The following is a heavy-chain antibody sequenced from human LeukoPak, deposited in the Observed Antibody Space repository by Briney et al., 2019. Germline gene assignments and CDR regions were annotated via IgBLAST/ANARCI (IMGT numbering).Heavy chain of an antibody. CDR1: GYTFSGYY. J-gene: IGHJ3*02. Sequence: GASVKVSCKASGYTFSGYYIHWVRQAPGQGLEWMGWINPNSGGTNYIQKFQGRVTMTRDTSISTAYMELSRLRSDDTAVYYCARARNYYDSSDYYYEGDAFDIWGQGTMVTVSS. CDR3: ARARNYYDSSDYYYEGDAFDI. CDR2: INPNSGGT. D-gene: IGHD3-22*01. V-gene: IGHV1-2*02.